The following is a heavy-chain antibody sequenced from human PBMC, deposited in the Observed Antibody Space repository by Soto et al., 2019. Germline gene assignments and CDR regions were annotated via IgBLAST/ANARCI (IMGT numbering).Heavy chain of an antibody. CDR2: IWYDGSNK. Sequence: VESGVGVVQPGGSLRLSCVASGSIFSGYGMHLVRQAPGKGLEWVAVIWYDGSNKYYADSVKRRFTISRDNSKNMLYLQMDSLRAEDTDVYYCARDGIGGAVFRGFCDYWGQGTLVTVSS. V-gene: IGHV3-33*01. J-gene: IGHJ4*02. D-gene: IGHD2-15*01. CDR3: ARDGIGGAVFRGFCDY. CDR1: GSIFSGYG.